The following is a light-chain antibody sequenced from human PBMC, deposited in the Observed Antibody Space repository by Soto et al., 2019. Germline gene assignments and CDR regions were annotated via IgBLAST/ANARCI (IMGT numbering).Light chain of an antibody. Sequence: QSALTQPASVSGSHGQSITFSCTGTSSDVGSYDYVSWHQQHPGKAPKLIIYDVNNRPSGVPSRFSGSKSGNTASLIISGLQTEDEADYYCCAYSTSGTHVFGTGTKLTVL. CDR2: DVN. J-gene: IGLJ1*01. CDR1: SSDVGSYDY. V-gene: IGLV2-14*03. CDR3: CAYSTSGTHV.